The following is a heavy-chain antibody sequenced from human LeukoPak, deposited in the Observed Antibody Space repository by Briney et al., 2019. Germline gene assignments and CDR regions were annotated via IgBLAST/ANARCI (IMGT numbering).Heavy chain of an antibody. Sequence: PSETLSLTCTVSGGSISSSSYYWGWIRQPPGKGLEWIGSIYYSGSTYYNPSLKSRVTMSVDTSKNQFSLKLSSVTAADTAVYYCARDQLMVRGVINHYYYYGMDVWGQGTTVTVSS. CDR3: ARDQLMVRGVINHYYYYGMDV. CDR2: IYYSGST. CDR1: GGSISSSSYY. V-gene: IGHV4-39*07. D-gene: IGHD3-10*01. J-gene: IGHJ6*02.